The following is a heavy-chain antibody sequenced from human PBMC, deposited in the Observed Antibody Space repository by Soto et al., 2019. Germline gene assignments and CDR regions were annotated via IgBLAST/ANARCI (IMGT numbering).Heavy chain of an antibody. D-gene: IGHD3-22*01. CDR1: GYTFNTYG. Sequence: QVQLVQSGAEVKKPGASVKVSCKASGYTFNTYGMSWVRQAPGQGLDWMGWISTYNGNTKYAERLQGTVTMTTDTATSTACMEVGNLRSDETAVYYCATVPTEYSDTSGNYFLDYWGQGTLVTVSS. J-gene: IGHJ4*02. CDR3: ATVPTEYSDTSGNYFLDY. CDR2: ISTYNGNT. V-gene: IGHV1-18*01.